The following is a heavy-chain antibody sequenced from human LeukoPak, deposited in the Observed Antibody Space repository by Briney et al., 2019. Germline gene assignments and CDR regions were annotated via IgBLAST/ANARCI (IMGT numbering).Heavy chain of an antibody. J-gene: IGHJ5*02. CDR3: AKDCVEVWFGELSYNWFDP. Sequence: GGALRLSCAASGFTFSSYGMHWVRQAPGKGLEWVAFIRYDGSNKYYADSVKGRFTISRDNSKNTLYLQMNSLRAEDTAVYYCAKDCVEVWFGELSYNWFDPWGQGTLVTVSS. CDR1: GFTFSSYG. CDR2: IRYDGSNK. D-gene: IGHD3-10*01. V-gene: IGHV3-30*02.